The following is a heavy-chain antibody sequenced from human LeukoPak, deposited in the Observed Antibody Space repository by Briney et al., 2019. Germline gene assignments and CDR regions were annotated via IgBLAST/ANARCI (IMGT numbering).Heavy chain of an antibody. V-gene: IGHV4-31*03. CDR3: ARRPMSDYSGSLVFDP. CDR1: GGSISSGGHY. Sequence: SETLSLTCTVSGGSISSGGHYGRWIRQYPGKGLEWIGYIDHRGITYYNPSLKSRVIMSVDTSKNQFSLKLSSVTAADTAVYYCARRPMSDYSGSLVFDPWGQGTLVTVSS. J-gene: IGHJ5*02. D-gene: IGHD6-6*01. CDR2: IDHRGIT.